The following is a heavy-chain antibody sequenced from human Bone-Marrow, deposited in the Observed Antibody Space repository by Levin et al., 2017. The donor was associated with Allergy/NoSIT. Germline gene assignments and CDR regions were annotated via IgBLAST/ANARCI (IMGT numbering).Heavy chain of an antibody. CDR1: GDSIISATYY. CDR2: VYFSGST. Sequence: SETLSLTCTVSGDSIISATYYWGWVRQPPGKGLEWIGSVYFSGSTYLSPFLKSRVTMSVDTSRSHFSLNLSSVTAADTAVYCCARVPALRFLDWFLDYWGRGVLVTVSS. J-gene: IGHJ4*02. CDR3: ARVPALRFLDWFLDY. V-gene: IGHV4-39*02. D-gene: IGHD3-9*01.